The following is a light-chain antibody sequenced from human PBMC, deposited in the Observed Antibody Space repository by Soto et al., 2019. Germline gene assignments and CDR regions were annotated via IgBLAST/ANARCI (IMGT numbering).Light chain of an antibody. J-gene: IGKJ1*01. Sequence: IQMTQSPSTLSASVGDRVTITCRASQSISSWLAWYQQKPGKAPKLLIYDASSLESGVPSRFSGSGSGTEFTPTIFSLQPDDFATYYCQQYNSYSGTFGQGTKVDIK. CDR1: QSISSW. CDR3: QQYNSYSGT. V-gene: IGKV1-5*01. CDR2: DAS.